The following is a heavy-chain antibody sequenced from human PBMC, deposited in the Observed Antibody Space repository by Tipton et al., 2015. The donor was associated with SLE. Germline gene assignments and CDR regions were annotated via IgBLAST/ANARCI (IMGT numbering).Heavy chain of an antibody. Sequence: SLRLSCAASGFTFSTSAMHWVRQAPGKGLEWVALISYDGSEEYYADSVKGRLTISRDNSKNTLYLQMNSLRAEDTAVYFCARDIPGDDYSFDYWGQGTLVTVSS. CDR1: GFTFSTSA. J-gene: IGHJ4*02. D-gene: IGHD4-11*01. CDR2: ISYDGSEE. V-gene: IGHV3-30-3*01. CDR3: ARDIPGDDYSFDY.